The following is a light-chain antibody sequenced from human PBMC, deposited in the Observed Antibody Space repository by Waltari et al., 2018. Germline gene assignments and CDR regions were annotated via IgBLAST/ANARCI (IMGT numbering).Light chain of an antibody. CDR2: WAS. CDR3: QQYYSRPLT. Sequence: DIVMTQSPDSLAVSLGERATINCKSSPSVLYNSNNRNYLAWYQQKPGQPPKLIIYWASTRESGVPDRFDGSGSGTDFTHTITSLQAEDVAVYYCQQYYSRPLTFGGGTKVEIK. CDR1: PSVLYNSNNRNY. V-gene: IGKV4-1*01. J-gene: IGKJ4*01.